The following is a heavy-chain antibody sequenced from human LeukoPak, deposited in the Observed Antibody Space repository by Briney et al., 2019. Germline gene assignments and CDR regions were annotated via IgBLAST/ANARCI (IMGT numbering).Heavy chain of an antibody. CDR3: ARALGDI. CDR1: GFTFSTYW. Sequence: GGSLRLSCAASGFTFSTYWVHWVRQAPGKGLVWVSRINGDGSSTSYGVSVEGRFTISRDNAKNTLYLQMNGLRVEDTAVYYCARALGDIRGQGTLVTVSP. CDR2: INGDGSST. J-gene: IGHJ4*02. V-gene: IGHV3-74*01.